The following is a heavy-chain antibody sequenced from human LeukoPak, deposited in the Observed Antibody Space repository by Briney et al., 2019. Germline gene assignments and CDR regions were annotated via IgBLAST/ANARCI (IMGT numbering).Heavy chain of an antibody. V-gene: IGHV3-30-3*01. CDR1: GFTFSSYA. D-gene: IGHD6-13*01. CDR3: ARTPHTKYSSSWYYFDY. J-gene: IGHJ4*02. CDR2: ISYDGSNK. Sequence: LRLSCAASGFTFSSYAMHWVRQAPGKGLEWVAVISYDGSNKYYADSVKGRFTISRDNSKNTLYLQMNSLRAEDTAVYYCARTPHTKYSSSWYYFDYWGQGTLVTVSS.